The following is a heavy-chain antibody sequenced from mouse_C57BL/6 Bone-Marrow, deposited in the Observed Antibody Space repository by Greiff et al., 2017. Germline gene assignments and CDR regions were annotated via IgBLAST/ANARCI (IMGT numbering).Heavy chain of an antibody. CDR3: TRGGMYDGYYGGVDY. CDR1: GYTFTSYW. Sequence: VQLKESGTVLSRPGASVKMSCKTSGYTFTSYWMHWVKQRPGQGLEWIGAIYPGNSDTSYNQKFKGKAKLTAVTSASTAYRELSSLTNEASAVYYCTRGGMYDGYYGGVDYWGQGTSVTVSS. J-gene: IGHJ4*01. V-gene: IGHV1-5*01. D-gene: IGHD2-3*01. CDR2: IYPGNSDT.